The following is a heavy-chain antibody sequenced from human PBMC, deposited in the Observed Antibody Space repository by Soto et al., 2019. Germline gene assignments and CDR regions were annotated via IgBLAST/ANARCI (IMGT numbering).Heavy chain of an antibody. D-gene: IGHD6-19*01. CDR1: GYTFTSYG. Sequence: QVQLVQSRAEVTKPGASVKVSCKASGYTFTSYGISWVRQAPGQGLEWMGWISAYNGNTNYAQKLQGRVTMTTDTSTSTAYMELRSLRSDDTAVYYCARPALRSSGWSLTNWFDPWGQGTLVTVSS. V-gene: IGHV1-18*01. CDR2: ISAYNGNT. J-gene: IGHJ5*02. CDR3: ARPALRSSGWSLTNWFDP.